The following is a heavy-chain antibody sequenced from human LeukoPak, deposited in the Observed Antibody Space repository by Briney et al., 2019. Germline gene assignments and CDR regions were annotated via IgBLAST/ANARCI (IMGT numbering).Heavy chain of an antibody. V-gene: IGHV5-51*01. CDR1: GYSFTSYW. Sequence: GESLKISCKGSGYSFTSYWIGWVRHMPGKGLEWMGIIYPGDSDTRYSPSFQGQVTISADKSISTAYLQWSSLKASDTAMYYCARSPIFYDSTDDAFDIWGQGTMVTVSS. CDR2: IYPGDSDT. D-gene: IGHD3-22*01. J-gene: IGHJ3*02. CDR3: ARSPIFYDSTDDAFDI.